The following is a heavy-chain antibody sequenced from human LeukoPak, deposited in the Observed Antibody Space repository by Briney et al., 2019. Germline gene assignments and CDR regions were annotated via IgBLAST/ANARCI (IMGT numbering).Heavy chain of an antibody. V-gene: IGHV5-51*01. CDR1: GYSFTSYW. CDR3: ARQYYDSSGSNWFDP. J-gene: IGHJ5*02. CDR2: IYPGESDT. Sequence: GESLKISCKGSGYSFTSYWIGWVRQMPGKGLEWMGIIYPGESDTRYSTSFQGQVTISADKSISTAYLQWSSLKASDTAMYYCARQYYDSSGSNWFDPWGQGTLVTVSS. D-gene: IGHD3-22*01.